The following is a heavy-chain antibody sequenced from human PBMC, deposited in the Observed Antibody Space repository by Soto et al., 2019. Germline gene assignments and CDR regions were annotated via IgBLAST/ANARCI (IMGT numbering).Heavy chain of an antibody. D-gene: IGHD3-10*01. CDR2: ISGSGGST. J-gene: IGHJ4*02. V-gene: IGHV3-23*01. Sequence: EVQLLESGGGLVPPGGSLRPSCAASGFTFSSYAMSWVRQAPGKGLEWVSAISGSGGSTYYADSVKGRFTISRDNSKNTLYLQMNSLRAEDTAVYYCAKDWVVRGVRMFDYWGQGTLVTVSS. CDR1: GFTFSSYA. CDR3: AKDWVVRGVRMFDY.